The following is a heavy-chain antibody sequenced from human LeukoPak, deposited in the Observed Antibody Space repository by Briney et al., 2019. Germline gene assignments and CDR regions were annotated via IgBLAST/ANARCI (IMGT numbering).Heavy chain of an antibody. J-gene: IGHJ2*01. CDR1: GFPFSDYS. CDR3: VRDLVRGVHPVFYFDL. D-gene: IGHD3-10*01. V-gene: IGHV3-21*01. CDR2: ISSSGDYI. Sequence: GGSLRLSCAASGFPFSDYSMNWVRQAPGKGLEWVSSISSSGDYIYSAGSVKGRFTISRDNAKNSLYLQMTNLSAEDTAVYFCVRDLVRGVHPVFYFDLWGRGTLATLSS.